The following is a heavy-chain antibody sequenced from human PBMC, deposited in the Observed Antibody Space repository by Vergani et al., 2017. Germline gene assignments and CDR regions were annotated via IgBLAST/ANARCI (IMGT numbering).Heavy chain of an antibody. CDR1: GFTFDDYA. D-gene: IGHD6-13*01. Sequence: VQLVESGGGVVQPGRSLRLSCAASGFTFDDYAMHWVRQAPGKGLEWVSGISWNSGSIGYADSVKGRFTISRDNAKNSLYLQMNSLRAEDTALYYCAKDTQARTAAAGNFDYWGQGTLVTVSS. V-gene: IGHV3-9*01. CDR2: ISWNSGSI. CDR3: AKDTQARTAAAGNFDY. J-gene: IGHJ4*02.